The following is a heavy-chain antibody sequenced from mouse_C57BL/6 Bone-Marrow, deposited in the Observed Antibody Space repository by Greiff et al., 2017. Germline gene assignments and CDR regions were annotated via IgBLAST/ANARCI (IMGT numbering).Heavy chain of an antibody. CDR1: GYTFTSYW. D-gene: IGHD1-1*01. J-gene: IGHJ2*01. Sequence: QVQLQQPGAELVKPGASVKMSCKASGYTFTSYWITWVKQRPGQGLEWIGDIYPGSGSTNYNEKFKSKATLTVDTSSSTAYMQLSSLTSEDSAVYDCAREDYYYGPLVFDYWGQGTTLTVSS. CDR3: AREDYYYGPLVFDY. CDR2: IYPGSGST. V-gene: IGHV1-55*01.